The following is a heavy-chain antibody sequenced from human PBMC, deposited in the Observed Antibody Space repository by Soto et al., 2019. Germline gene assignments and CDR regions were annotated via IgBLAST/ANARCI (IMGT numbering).Heavy chain of an antibody. CDR2: TYYRSKWYN. CDR1: GDSVSSNSSA. J-gene: IGHJ6*02. D-gene: IGHD3-3*01. V-gene: IGHV6-1*01. CDR3: ASDPFTIFRGGHYSGMAV. Sequence: TQTLSITCAISGDSVSSNSSAWNWIRQSPSRGLEWLGRTYYRSKWYNDYALSVKSRIAINPDTSKNQFSLQLNSVTPEDTAVYYCASDPFTIFRGGHYSGMAVWGQGTTVTVSS.